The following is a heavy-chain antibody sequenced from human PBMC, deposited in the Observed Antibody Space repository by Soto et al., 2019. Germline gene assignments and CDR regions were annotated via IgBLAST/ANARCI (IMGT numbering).Heavy chain of an antibody. CDR1: GGSISSYY. Sequence: PSETLSLTCTVSGGSISSYYWSWIQQPPGKGLEWIGYIYYSGSTNYDPSLKSRVTISVDTSKNQFSLKLSSVTAADTAVYYCARDLPLDYWGQGTLVTVSS. CDR3: ARDLPLDY. CDR2: IYYSGST. V-gene: IGHV4-59*01. J-gene: IGHJ4*02.